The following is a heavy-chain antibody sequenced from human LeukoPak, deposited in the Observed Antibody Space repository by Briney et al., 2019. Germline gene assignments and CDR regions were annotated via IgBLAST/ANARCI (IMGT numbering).Heavy chain of an antibody. D-gene: IGHD3-10*01. Sequence: SETLSLTCAVYGGSFSGYYWSWIRQPPGKGLEWIGEINHSGSTNYNPSLKSRVTISVDTSKNQFSLKLSSVTAADTAVYYCATRGTCGSGSYSPSWGQGTLVTVSS. J-gene: IGHJ5*02. CDR3: ATRGTCGSGSYSPS. V-gene: IGHV4-34*01. CDR1: GGSFSGYY. CDR2: INHSGST.